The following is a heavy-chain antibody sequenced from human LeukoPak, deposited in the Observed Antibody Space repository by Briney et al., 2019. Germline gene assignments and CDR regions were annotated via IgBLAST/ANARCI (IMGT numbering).Heavy chain of an antibody. CDR3: ARDRGSVASDAFDI. D-gene: IGHD5-12*01. CDR2: INPNSGGT. V-gene: IGHV1-2*06. Sequence: GASVKVSCKAAGYTFTGYYMHWVRQAPGHGLEWMGRINPNSGGTNYAQKFQGRVTMIRDTSISTAYMELSRLRSDDTAVYYCARDRGSVASDAFDIWGQGTMVTVSS. CDR1: GYTFTGYY. J-gene: IGHJ3*02.